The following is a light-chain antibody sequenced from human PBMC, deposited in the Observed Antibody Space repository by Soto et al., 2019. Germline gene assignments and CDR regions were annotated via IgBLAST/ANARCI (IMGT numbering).Light chain of an antibody. CDR2: EGT. CDR3: CSYAGTSFWV. V-gene: IGLV2-14*01. Sequence: QSALTQPASVSGSPGQSITISCTGTSSDVGGYNYVSWYPQHPGKVPTLMIHEGTKRPSGVSNRFSGSKSGNTATLTISGLQPEDEANYYCCSYAGTSFWVFGGGTKLTVL. J-gene: IGLJ3*02. CDR1: SSDVGGYNY.